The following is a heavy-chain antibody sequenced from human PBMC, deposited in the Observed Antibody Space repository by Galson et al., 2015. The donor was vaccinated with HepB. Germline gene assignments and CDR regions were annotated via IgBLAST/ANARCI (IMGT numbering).Heavy chain of an antibody. V-gene: IGHV3-11*06. CDR1: GFIFSDYY. CDR2: ISSAGDYT. D-gene: IGHD2-2*01. CDR3: ARDLSPPQIAPTAVYDYGMDV. Sequence: SLRLSCAASGFIFSDYYMSWIRQAPGKGLEWISSISSAGDYTNYAVSLKGRFTISRDNGKNSLYLQMNSLRAEDTAVYYCARDLSPPQIAPTAVYDYGMDVWGQGTTVTVSS. J-gene: IGHJ6*02.